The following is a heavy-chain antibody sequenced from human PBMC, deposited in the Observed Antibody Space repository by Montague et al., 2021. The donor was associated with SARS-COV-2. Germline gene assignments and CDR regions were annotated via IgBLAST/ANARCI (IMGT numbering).Heavy chain of an antibody. CDR1: GYSISSGYY. CDR2: IYHSGST. V-gene: IGHV4-38-2*02. D-gene: IGHD5-24*01. CDR3: ARDRRRWLQLNNGFDP. Sequence: SETLSLTCTVSGYSISSGYYWGWIRQPPGKGLEWIGSIYHSGSTYYNPSLKSRVTISVDTSKNQFSLKLLSSVTAADTAVYYCARDRRRWLQLNNGFDPWGRGTLVTVSS. J-gene: IGHJ5*02.